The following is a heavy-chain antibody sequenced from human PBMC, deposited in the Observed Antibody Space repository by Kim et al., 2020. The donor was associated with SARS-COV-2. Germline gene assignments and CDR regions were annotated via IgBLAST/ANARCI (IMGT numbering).Heavy chain of an antibody. CDR3: ARRRHGIVVVPAAILAEFDP. CDR2: INHSGST. V-gene: IGHV4-34*01. J-gene: IGHJ5*02. CDR1: GGSFSGYY. Sequence: SETLSLTCAVYGGSFSGYYWSWIRQPPGKGLEWIGEINHSGSTNYNPSLKSRVTISVDTSKNQFSLKLSSVTAADTAVYYCARRRHGIVVVPAAILAEFDPWGQGTLVTVSS. D-gene: IGHD2-2*01.